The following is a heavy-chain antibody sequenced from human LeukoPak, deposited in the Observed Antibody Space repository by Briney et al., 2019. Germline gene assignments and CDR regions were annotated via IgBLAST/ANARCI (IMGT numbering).Heavy chain of an antibody. Sequence: PSETLSLTCTVSGGSISSYHWSWIRQPAGKGLEWIGRIYTSGSTNYNPSLKSRVTMSVDTSKNQFSLKLSSVTAADTAVYYCARDLGSYYYDSSGYGRFDPWGQGTLVTVSS. D-gene: IGHD3-22*01. CDR1: GGSISSYH. J-gene: IGHJ5*02. CDR2: IYTSGST. CDR3: ARDLGSYYYDSSGYGRFDP. V-gene: IGHV4-4*07.